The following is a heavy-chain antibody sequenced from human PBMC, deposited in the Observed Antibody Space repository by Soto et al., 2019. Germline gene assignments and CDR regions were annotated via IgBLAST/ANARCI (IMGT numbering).Heavy chain of an antibody. J-gene: IGHJ4*02. D-gene: IGHD2-15*01. CDR3: ARHPEDIVGPAYLGQ. V-gene: IGHV4-39*01. CDR1: GGSFSSSRYF. Sequence: QLQLQLSGPGLVKPSETLSLTCAVPGGSFSSSRYFWGRIRQPPGKGLELIGSVYYSGSLYYNPTLHSRDAIAVDTSKNQVSLRLTSVTAEITAVYYCARHPEDIVGPAYLGQWGPLTVVTVYS. CDR2: VYYSGSL.